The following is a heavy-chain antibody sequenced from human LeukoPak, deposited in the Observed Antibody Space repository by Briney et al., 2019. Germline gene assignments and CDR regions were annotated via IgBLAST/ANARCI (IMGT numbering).Heavy chain of an antibody. Sequence: GASVKVSCKASGYTFTSYGISWVRQAPGQGLEWMGWTSGYNGNTNYAQKLQGRVTMTTDTSTRTGYMELRSLTSDDTAVYYCARCSSSNQPPLYWGQGTLVTVSS. D-gene: IGHD6-13*01. CDR1: GYTFTSYG. J-gene: IGHJ4*02. CDR3: ARCSSSNQPPLY. CDR2: TSGYNGNT. V-gene: IGHV1-18*04.